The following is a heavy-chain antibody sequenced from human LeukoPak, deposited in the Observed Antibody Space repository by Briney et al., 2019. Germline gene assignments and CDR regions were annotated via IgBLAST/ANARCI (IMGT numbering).Heavy chain of an antibody. CDR3: ATAAIGVVVVAALD. CDR2: FDPEDGET. CDR1: GYTLTELS. V-gene: IGHV1-24*01. J-gene: IGHJ4*02. Sequence: ASVKVSCKVSGYTLTELSMHWVRQAPGKGLEWMGGFDPEDGETIYAQKFQGRVTMTEDTSTDTAYMELSSLRSEDTAVCYCATAAIGVVVVAALDWGQGTLVTVSS. D-gene: IGHD2-15*01.